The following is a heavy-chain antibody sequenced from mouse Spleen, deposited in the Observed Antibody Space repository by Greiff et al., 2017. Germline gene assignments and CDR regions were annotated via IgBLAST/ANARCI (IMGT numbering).Heavy chain of an antibody. CDR2: ISSGGGNT. D-gene: IGHD2-1*01. CDR3: ARPLYYDYDAMDY. CDR1: GFTFSSYT. V-gene: IGHV5-9*04. Sequence: EVQLVESGGGLVKPGGSLKLSCAASGFTFSSYTMSWVRQTPAKRLEWVATISSGGGNTYYPDSVKGRFTISRDNARNTLYLQMSSLRSEDTAMYYCARPLYYDYDAMDYWGQGTSVTVSS. J-gene: IGHJ4*01.